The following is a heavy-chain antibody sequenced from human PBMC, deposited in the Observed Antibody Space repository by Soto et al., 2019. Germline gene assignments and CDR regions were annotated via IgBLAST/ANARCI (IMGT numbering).Heavy chain of an antibody. Sequence: GESLKISCKGVGYSFTSYWIGWVRQMPGKGLEWMGIIYPGDSDTRYSPSFQGQVTISADKSIPTAYLQWSSLKASDTAMYYCARLYCTTAVCEPLYDPWGQGTLDTGSA. CDR3: ARLYCTTAVCEPLYDP. CDR2: IYPGDSDT. CDR1: GYSFTSYW. J-gene: IGHJ5*02. D-gene: IGHD2-8*01. V-gene: IGHV5-51*01.